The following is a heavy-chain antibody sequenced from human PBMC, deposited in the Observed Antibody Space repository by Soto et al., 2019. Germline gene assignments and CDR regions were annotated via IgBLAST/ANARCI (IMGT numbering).Heavy chain of an antibody. CDR2: ISPSGTT. Sequence: QVQLQQWGAGLVKPSETLSLTCGVYDGSFSNNYWTWFRQPPGKGLEWIGEISPSGTTKYIPPLKSRVTISLDTSKMHSSLKVTSVTAADTAVYYCATSLWFGTQPEIWGQGTLVTVSS. CDR1: DGSFSNNY. V-gene: IGHV4-34*01. J-gene: IGHJ4*02. D-gene: IGHD3-10*01. CDR3: ATSLWFGTQPEI.